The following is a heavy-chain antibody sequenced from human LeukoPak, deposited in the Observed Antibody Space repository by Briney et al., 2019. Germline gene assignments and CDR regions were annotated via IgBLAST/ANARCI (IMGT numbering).Heavy chain of an antibody. CDR3: ATDSTSYYGSGSSGPHYFDY. CDR1: GFTFSSYA. Sequence: GRSLRLSCAASGFTFSSYAMHWVRQAPGKGLEWVAVISYDGSNKYYADSVKGRFTISRDNSENTLYLQMNSLRPEDTAVYYCATDSTSYYGSGSSGPHYFDYWGQGTLVSVSS. D-gene: IGHD3-10*01. V-gene: IGHV3-30*17. CDR2: ISYDGSNK. J-gene: IGHJ4*02.